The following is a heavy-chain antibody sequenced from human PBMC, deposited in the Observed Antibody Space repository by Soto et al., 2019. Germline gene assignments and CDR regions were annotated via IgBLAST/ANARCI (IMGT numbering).Heavy chain of an antibody. CDR1: GGSISSGGYY. CDR2: IYYSGST. D-gene: IGHD3-16*01. Sequence: SETLSLTCTVSGGSISSGGYYWSWIRQHPGKGLEWIGYIYYSGSTYYNPSLKSRVTISVDTSKNQFSLKLSSVTAADTAVYYCARDLLGGSVWIDPWGQGTLVTV. V-gene: IGHV4-31*03. J-gene: IGHJ5*02. CDR3: ARDLLGGSVWIDP.